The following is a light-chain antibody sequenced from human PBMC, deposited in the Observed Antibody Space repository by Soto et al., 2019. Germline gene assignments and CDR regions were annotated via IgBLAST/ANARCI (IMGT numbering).Light chain of an antibody. CDR3: CSYAGSSTFGV. V-gene: IGLV2-23*03. Sequence: QSVLTQPASVSGSPGQSITISCTGTSSDVGTYNLVSWCQQHPGKAPKLMIFEGSKRPSGVSNRFSGPKSGNTASLTISGLQAEDEADYYCCSYAGSSTFGVFGGGTKLTVL. CDR1: SSDVGTYNL. CDR2: EGS. J-gene: IGLJ2*01.